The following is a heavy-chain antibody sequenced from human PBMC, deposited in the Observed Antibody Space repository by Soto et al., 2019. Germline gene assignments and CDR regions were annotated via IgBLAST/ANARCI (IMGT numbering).Heavy chain of an antibody. CDR1: GYTFTSYA. Sequence: ASVKVSCKASGYTFTSYAMHWVRQAPGQRLEWMGWINAGNGNTKYSQKLQGRDTITRDTSASTAYMELSSLRSEDTAVYYCARGGSPYYYYYYYMDVWGKGTTVTVSS. CDR2: INAGNGNT. V-gene: IGHV1-3*01. CDR3: ARGGSPYYYYYYYMDV. J-gene: IGHJ6*03. D-gene: IGHD3-10*01.